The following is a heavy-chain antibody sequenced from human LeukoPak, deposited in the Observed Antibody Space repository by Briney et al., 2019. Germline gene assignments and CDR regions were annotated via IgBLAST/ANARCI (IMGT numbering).Heavy chain of an antibody. Sequence: GGSLRLSCAASGFTFSSYAMSWVRQAPGKGLEWVSAISGSGGSTYYADSVKGRFTISRDNSRNTLYLQMNSLRAEDTAVYYCAKDSKSGSYSDYWGQGTLVTVSS. CDR3: AKDSKSGSYSDY. V-gene: IGHV3-23*01. CDR2: ISGSGGST. D-gene: IGHD1-26*01. CDR1: GFTFSSYA. J-gene: IGHJ4*02.